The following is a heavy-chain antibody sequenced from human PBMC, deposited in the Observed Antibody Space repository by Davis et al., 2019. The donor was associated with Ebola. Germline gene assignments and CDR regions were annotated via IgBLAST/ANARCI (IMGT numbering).Heavy chain of an antibody. CDR1: GYTFTGYY. J-gene: IGHJ4*02. V-gene: IGHV1-2*02. CDR2: INPNSGGT. D-gene: IGHD3-10*01. Sequence: ASVKVSCKASGYTFTGYYMHWVRQAPGQGLEWMGWINPNSGGTNYAQKFQGRVTMTRDTSISTAYMELSRLRSDDTAVYYCAREAGTMVRGVIMSRFDYWGQGTLVTVSS. CDR3: AREAGTMVRGVIMSRFDY.